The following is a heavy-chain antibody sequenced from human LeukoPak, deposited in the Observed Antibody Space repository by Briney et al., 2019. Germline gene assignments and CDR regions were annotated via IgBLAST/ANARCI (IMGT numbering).Heavy chain of an antibody. D-gene: IGHD1-1*01. Sequence: AGGSLRLSCAASGFTVSSNYMGWVRQAPGKGLEWVSSISSSSSYIYYADSVKGRFTISRDNAKNSLYLQMNSLRAEDTAVYYCARLNWNDVIDYWGQGTLVTVSS. CDR1: GFTVSSNY. CDR3: ARLNWNDVIDY. J-gene: IGHJ4*02. V-gene: IGHV3-21*01. CDR2: ISSSSSYI.